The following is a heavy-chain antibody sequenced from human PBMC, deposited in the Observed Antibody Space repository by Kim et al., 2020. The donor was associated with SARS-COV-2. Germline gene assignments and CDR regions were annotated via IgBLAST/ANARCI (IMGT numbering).Heavy chain of an antibody. CDR3: ATDGLDAFDI. V-gene: IGHV3-74*01. J-gene: IGHJ3*02. D-gene: IGHD3-22*01. CDR2: STI. Sequence: STIAYTDSWKGRFTISRDNAKTTLYLQMNSLRSDDTAVYYCATDGLDAFDIWGQGTMVTVSS.